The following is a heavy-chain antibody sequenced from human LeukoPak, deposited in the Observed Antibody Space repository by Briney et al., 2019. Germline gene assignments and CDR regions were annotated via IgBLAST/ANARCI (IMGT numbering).Heavy chain of an antibody. CDR1: GGSISSGDYY. CDR3: ASGRGYQLLYHDY. J-gene: IGHJ4*02. D-gene: IGHD2-2*02. CDR2: IYYSGST. V-gene: IGHV4-61*08. Sequence: PSRTLSLTCTVSGGSISSGDYYWSWIRQPPGKGLEWIGYIYYSGSTNYNPSLKSRVTISVDTSKNQFSLKLSSVTAADTAVYYCASGRGYQLLYHDYWGQGTLVTVSS.